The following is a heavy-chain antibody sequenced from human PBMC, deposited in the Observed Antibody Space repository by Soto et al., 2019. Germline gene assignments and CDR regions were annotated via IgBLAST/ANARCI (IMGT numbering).Heavy chain of an antibody. CDR3: AKDRGRTKDIVLVPAANYYGMVV. Sequence: GSLRLSCAASGFTFSSYAMSWVRQALGKGLEWVSAISGSGGSTYYADSVKGRFTISRDNSKNTLYLQMSSLRAEDTAVYYCAKDRGRTKDIVLVPAANYYGMVVWGQGTTVTVSS. V-gene: IGHV3-23*01. CDR2: ISGSGGST. J-gene: IGHJ6*02. D-gene: IGHD2-2*01. CDR1: GFTFSSYA.